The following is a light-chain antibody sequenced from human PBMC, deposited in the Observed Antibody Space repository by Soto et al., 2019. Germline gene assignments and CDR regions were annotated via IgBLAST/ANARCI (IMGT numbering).Light chain of an antibody. V-gene: IGLV2-14*01. J-gene: IGLJ1*01. CDR1: SSDVGAYNY. CDR2: DDS. CDR3: CSYTSSSTYV. Sequence: QSAQTQPASVSGSPGQSITISCTGTSSDVGAYNYVSWFQQYPGKAPKLMIYDDSNRPSGVSNRFSGPKSGNTASLTISGLQAEDEADYYCCSYTSSSTYVFGTGTKVTVL.